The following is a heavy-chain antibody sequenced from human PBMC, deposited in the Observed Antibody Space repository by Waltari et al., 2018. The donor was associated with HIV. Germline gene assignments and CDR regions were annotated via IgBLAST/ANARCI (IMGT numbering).Heavy chain of an antibody. V-gene: IGHV4-31*03. J-gene: IGHJ4*02. D-gene: IGHD2-2*01. CDR3: ARSTLPGGVDFFDN. Sequence: HVQLQESGPGLVKPSQTWSLTCSVAGGPGKSGDYYLNSARHHPRRGLGWIWFIYHSGITYYSPSLKSRGTISVDTVKNQCALKVNSVTSADTAVYFCARSTLPGGVDFFDNWGQGTLVTVSS. CDR2: IYHSGIT. CDR1: GGPGKSGDYY.